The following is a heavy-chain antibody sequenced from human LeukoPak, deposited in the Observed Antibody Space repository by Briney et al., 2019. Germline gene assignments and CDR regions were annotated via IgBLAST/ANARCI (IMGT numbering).Heavy chain of an antibody. V-gene: IGHV3-74*01. J-gene: IGHJ5*02. CDR2: IKSDGSST. CDR3: AASQGPNWFDP. Sequence: GGPLRLSCAASGFTFSSYWMHWVRQAPGKGLVWVSRIKSDGSSTNYADSVKGRFTISRDNAKNTLSLQMNSLRAEDTAVYYCAASQGPNWFDPWGQGTLVTVSS. CDR1: GFTFSSYW.